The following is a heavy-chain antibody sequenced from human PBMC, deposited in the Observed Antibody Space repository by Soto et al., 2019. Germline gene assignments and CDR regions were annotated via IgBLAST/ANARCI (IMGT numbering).Heavy chain of an antibody. CDR3: ARHYNWNIFDY. D-gene: IGHD1-20*01. Sequence: PSETLSLTCTVSGGSISSSSYYWGWIRQPPGKGLEWIGSIYYSGSTYYNPSLKSRVTISVDTSKNQFSLKLSSVTAADTAVYNCARHYNWNIFDYWGQGTLVTVSS. J-gene: IGHJ4*02. CDR2: IYYSGST. V-gene: IGHV4-39*01. CDR1: GGSISSSSYY.